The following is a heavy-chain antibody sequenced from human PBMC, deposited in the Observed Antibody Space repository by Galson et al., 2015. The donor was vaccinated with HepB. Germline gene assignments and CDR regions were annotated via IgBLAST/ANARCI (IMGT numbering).Heavy chain of an antibody. V-gene: IGHV1-69-2*01. J-gene: IGHJ3*02. CDR1: GYTFTDYY. D-gene: IGHD2-2*01. Sequence: VKVSCKVSGYTFTDYYMHWVQQAPGKGLEWMGLVDPEDGETIYAEKFQGRVTITADTSTDTAYMELSSLRSEDTAVYYCATGPVVPAATDSDAFDIWGQGTMVTVSS. CDR3: ATGPVVPAATDSDAFDI. CDR2: VDPEDGET.